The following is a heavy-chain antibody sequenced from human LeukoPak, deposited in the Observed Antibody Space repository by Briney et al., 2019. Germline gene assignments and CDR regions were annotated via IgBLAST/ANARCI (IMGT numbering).Heavy chain of an antibody. V-gene: IGHV3-11*01. CDR2: ITSTGDEL. CDR1: LVAPSDLTP. D-gene: IGHD5-12*01. CDR3: DSDIVATPGHF. Sequence: PGGSLTLSPAASLVAPSDLTPGAICQAPGEGLGWVAYITSTGDELYCADSVRGRFTTSRDHAKNALFPRMTRLTVEDTATYYCDSDIVATPGHFWGQGTLVSVSS. J-gene: IGHJ4*02.